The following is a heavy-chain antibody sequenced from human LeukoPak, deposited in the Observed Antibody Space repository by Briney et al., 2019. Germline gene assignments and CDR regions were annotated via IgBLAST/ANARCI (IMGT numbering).Heavy chain of an antibody. Sequence: SETLSLTCTVSGGSIGRHYWSWIRQPPGKGLEWIGYIYYSGSTNYNPSLKSRVTISVDTSKNQFSLKLSSVTAADTAVYYCARLRVVPAAMPYYYHYMDVWGKGTTVTVSS. V-gene: IGHV4-59*11. CDR2: IYYSGST. CDR3: ARLRVVPAAMPYYYHYMDV. CDR1: GGSIGRHY. J-gene: IGHJ6*03. D-gene: IGHD2-2*01.